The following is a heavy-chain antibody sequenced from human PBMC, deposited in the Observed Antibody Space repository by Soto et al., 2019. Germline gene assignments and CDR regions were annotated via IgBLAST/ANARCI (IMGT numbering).Heavy chain of an antibody. CDR3: AHSPPYDILTGSLNYFDY. CDR2: IFWDDDK. V-gene: IGHV2-5*02. Sequence: QITLKESGPTLVKPTQTLTLTCTFSGFSLSTSGVGVGWIRQPPGKALEWLALIFWDDDKRYSPSLKSRLTITKGTSKNQVVLTMTNMDLVDTATYYCAHSPPYDILTGSLNYFDYWGQGTLVTVSS. J-gene: IGHJ4*02. CDR1: GFSLSTSGVG. D-gene: IGHD3-9*01.